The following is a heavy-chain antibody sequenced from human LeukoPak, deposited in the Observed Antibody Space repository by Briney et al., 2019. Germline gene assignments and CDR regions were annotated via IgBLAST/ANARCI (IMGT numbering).Heavy chain of an antibody. D-gene: IGHD5-12*01. J-gene: IGHJ4*02. V-gene: IGHV3-53*01. CDR3: ARGRGYRDYDRPLDY. Sequence: PGGSLRLSCAASGFTVSSNCMNWVRQAPGKGLEWVSVITSGGNTYYADSVKGRFTTSRDNSKNTLYVQMNSLRAEDTAIYYCARGRGYRDYDRPLDYWGQGTLVTVSS. CDR2: ITSGGNT. CDR1: GFTVSSNC.